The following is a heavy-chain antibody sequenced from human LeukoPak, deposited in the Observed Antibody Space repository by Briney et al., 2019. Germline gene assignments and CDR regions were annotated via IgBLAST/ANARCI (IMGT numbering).Heavy chain of an antibody. CDR1: GFTFSGYA. CDR3: AKAGVPTLVRGVIVDY. Sequence: PGGSLRLSCAVSGFTFSGYAMSWGRQAPGKGLEWVSAVSGSGDGTYYADSVKGRFTISRDNSKNTLFLQMNSLRAEDTAVYYCAKAGVPTLVRGVIVDYWGQGTLVTVSS. V-gene: IGHV3-23*01. D-gene: IGHD3-10*01. CDR2: VSGSGDGT. J-gene: IGHJ4*02.